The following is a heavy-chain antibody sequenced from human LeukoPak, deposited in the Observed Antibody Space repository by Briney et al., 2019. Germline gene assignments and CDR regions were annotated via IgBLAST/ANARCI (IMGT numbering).Heavy chain of an antibody. D-gene: IGHD3-3*01. CDR3: AKDGDFWSGYYPNWFDP. V-gene: IGHV3-53*01. CDR1: GFTVSSNS. J-gene: IGHJ5*02. CDR2: IYSGGDT. Sequence: PGGSLRLSCAVSGFTVSSNSMSWVRQAPAQGLEWVSVIYSGGDTYYADSVKGRFTISRDNSKNTLYLQMNSLRAEDTAVYYCAKDGDFWSGYYPNWFDPWGQGTLVTVSS.